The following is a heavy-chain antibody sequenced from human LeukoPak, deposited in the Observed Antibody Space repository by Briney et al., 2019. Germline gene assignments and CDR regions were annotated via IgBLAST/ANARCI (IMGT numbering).Heavy chain of an antibody. J-gene: IGHJ4*02. CDR3: AIYINSAAGY. V-gene: IGHV4-39*01. D-gene: IGHD2-15*01. CDR1: GGSISSSIYH. CDR2: IYHTGTT. Sequence: PSETLSLTCTVSGGSISSSIYHGGWIRQPPGKGLEWIGTIYHTGTTHYNPSLKSRVTISVDTSRNQFSLTLNSMTAADTAVYYCAIYINSAAGYWGQGALVAVSS.